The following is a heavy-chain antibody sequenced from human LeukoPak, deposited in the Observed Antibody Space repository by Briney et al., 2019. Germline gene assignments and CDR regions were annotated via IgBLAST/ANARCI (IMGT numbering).Heavy chain of an antibody. J-gene: IGHJ5*02. V-gene: IGHV1-18*01. CDR1: GYTFTDYY. Sequence: ASVKVSCKASGYTFTDYYMHWVRQAPGQGLEWVGWISPYNGNANSAQKLQGRVTMTTDTSTTTAYMELRSLRSDDTAVYYCARTPRGLPSFNWFDPWGQGTLVTVSS. D-gene: IGHD3-10*01. CDR3: ARTPRGLPSFNWFDP. CDR2: ISPYNGNA.